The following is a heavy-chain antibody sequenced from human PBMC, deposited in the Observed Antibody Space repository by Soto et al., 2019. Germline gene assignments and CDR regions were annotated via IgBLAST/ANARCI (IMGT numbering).Heavy chain of an antibody. J-gene: IGHJ4*02. CDR2: ISYDGSNS. Sequence: QVQLVESGGGVVQPGRSLRLSCAASRFSFRAHGMHWVRQAPGKGLEWVAVISYDGSNSDYADSVKGRFTISRDNSNNALYLQMSSLRPEDTAVYFCAKDHRKGGSRVDYWGQGTLVTVSS. D-gene: IGHD2-15*01. CDR1: RFSFRAHG. V-gene: IGHV3-30*18. CDR3: AKDHRKGGSRVDY.